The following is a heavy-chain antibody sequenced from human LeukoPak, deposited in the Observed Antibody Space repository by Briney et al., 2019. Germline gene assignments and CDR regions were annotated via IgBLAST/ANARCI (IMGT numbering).Heavy chain of an antibody. J-gene: IGHJ4*02. Sequence: ASVKVSCKASGGTFSSYAISWVRQAPGQGLEWMGGIIPIFGTANYAQKFQGRVTITTDESTSTAYMELSSLRSEDTAVYYCARLYSSSWCFDYWGQGTLVTVSS. D-gene: IGHD6-13*01. V-gene: IGHV1-69*05. CDR2: IIPIFGTA. CDR1: GGTFSSYA. CDR3: ARLYSSSWCFDY.